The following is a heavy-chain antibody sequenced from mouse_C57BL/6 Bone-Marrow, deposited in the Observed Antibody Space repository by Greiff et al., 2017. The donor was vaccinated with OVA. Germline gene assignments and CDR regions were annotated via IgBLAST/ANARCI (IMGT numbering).Heavy chain of an antibody. Sequence: EVQLQQSGGDLVKPGGSLKLSCAASGFTFSSHGMSWVRQTPDKRLELVATISSDGSYTYYPDSVKRRFTISRDNAKNTLYLQMSSLKSEDTAMYYCAREVRGFAYWGQGTLVTVTA. CDR2: ISSDGSYT. J-gene: IGHJ3*01. V-gene: IGHV5-6*01. CDR1: GFTFSSHG. CDR3: AREVRGFAY.